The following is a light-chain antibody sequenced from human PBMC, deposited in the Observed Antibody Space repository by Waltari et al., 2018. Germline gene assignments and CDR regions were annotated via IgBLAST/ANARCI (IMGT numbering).Light chain of an antibody. J-gene: IGKJ3*01. CDR2: LGS. CDR1: QSLLHSSGYNY. V-gene: IGKV2-28*01. CDR3: MQALQDLFT. Sequence: DIVMTQSPLSLSVTPGEPASISCRSSQSLLHSSGYNYLDWYLQKQGQSPQLLIYLGSNRASGVPDRFSGSGSGTDFILKISRVEAEDVGVYYCMQALQDLFTFGPGTKVDIK.